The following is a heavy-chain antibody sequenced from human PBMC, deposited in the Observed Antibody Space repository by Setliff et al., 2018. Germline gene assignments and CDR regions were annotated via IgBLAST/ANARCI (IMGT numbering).Heavy chain of an antibody. CDR3: AREGVDTRSSTDYRYYMDL. Sequence: SVKVSCKASGGTFSSYGISWVRQAPGQGLEWMGGTIPVFGTTDYAQKFQGRVTIITDESTSTAYMELSSLRFEDTAVYYCAREGVDTRSSTDYRYYMDLWGKGTTVTVSS. CDR2: TIPVFGTT. V-gene: IGHV1-69*05. D-gene: IGHD5-18*01. J-gene: IGHJ6*03. CDR1: GGTFSSYG.